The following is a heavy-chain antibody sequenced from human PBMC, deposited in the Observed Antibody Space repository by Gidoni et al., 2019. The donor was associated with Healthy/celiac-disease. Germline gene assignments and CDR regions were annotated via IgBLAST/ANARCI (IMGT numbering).Heavy chain of an antibody. CDR3: ARSSGYSGYDWVKTYYFDY. D-gene: IGHD5-12*01. Sequence: EVQLLESGGGLVQPGGSLRLSCAAPGFTLSSDAMSWVRQAPGKGLEWVSAISGSGGSTYYADSVKGRFTISRDNSKNTLYLQMNSLRAEDTAVYYCARSSGYSGYDWVKTYYFDYWGQGTLVTVSS. CDR2: ISGSGGST. V-gene: IGHV3-23*01. J-gene: IGHJ4*02. CDR1: GFTLSSDA.